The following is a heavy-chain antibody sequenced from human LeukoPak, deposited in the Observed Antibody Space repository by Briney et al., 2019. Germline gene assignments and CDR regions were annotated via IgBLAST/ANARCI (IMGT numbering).Heavy chain of an antibody. D-gene: IGHD4-23*01. V-gene: IGHV1-2*02. CDR3: ARSPGYSPVDGDY. J-gene: IGHJ4*02. CDR2: INPNSGGT. CDR1: GYTFTGYY. Sequence: ASVKVSCKASGYTFTGYYMHWVRQAPGQGLEWMGWINPNSGGTNYPQKFQGRLTMARDTSISTAYMELSRLRSDDTAVYYCARSPGYSPVDGDYWGQGTLVTVSS.